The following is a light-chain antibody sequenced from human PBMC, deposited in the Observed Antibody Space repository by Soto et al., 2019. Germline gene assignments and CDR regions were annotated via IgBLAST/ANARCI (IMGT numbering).Light chain of an antibody. CDR1: QSVSSK. V-gene: IGKV3-15*01. Sequence: EIVMTQSPATLSVSPGERATLSCRASQSVSSKLAWYQQKPGQAPRLLIYGASTRAPDIPARFSGSGSGTQVTLTISSLHSEDFAVYYCQQYNNWPQTFGQGTKVEIK. CDR3: QQYNNWPQT. J-gene: IGKJ1*01. CDR2: GAS.